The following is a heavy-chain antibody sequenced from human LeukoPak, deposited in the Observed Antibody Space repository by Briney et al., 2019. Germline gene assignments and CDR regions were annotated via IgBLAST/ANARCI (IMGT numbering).Heavy chain of an antibody. V-gene: IGHV1-46*01. CDR2: INPSGGST. Sequence: ASVKVSSKASGYTFTSYYMHWVRQAPGQGLEWMGIINPSGGSTNYAQKFQGRVTMTRDTSTSTVYMELSSLRSEDTAVYYCAGGSSGYYYFDYWGQGTLVTVSS. J-gene: IGHJ4*02. CDR1: GYTFTSYY. CDR3: AGGSSGYYYFDY. D-gene: IGHD3-22*01.